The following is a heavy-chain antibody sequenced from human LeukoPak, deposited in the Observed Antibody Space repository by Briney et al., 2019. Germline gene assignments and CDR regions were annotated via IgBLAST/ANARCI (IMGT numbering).Heavy chain of an antibody. CDR3: AKTLMVRGVIPFDY. CDR2: ISGSGGST. J-gene: IGHJ4*02. D-gene: IGHD3-10*01. CDR1: GFTFSGYA. Sequence: GGSLRLSCAASGFTFSGYAMSWVRQAPGKGLEWVSAISGSGGSTYYADSVKGRFTISRDNSKNTLYLQMYSLRAEDTAVYYCAKTLMVRGVIPFDYWGQGTLVTVSS. V-gene: IGHV3-23*01.